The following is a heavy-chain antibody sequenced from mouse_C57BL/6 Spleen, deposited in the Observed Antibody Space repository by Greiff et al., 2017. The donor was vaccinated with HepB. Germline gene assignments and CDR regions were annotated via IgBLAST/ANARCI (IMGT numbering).Heavy chain of an antibody. CDR2: ISYDGSN. V-gene: IGHV3-6*01. D-gene: IGHD1-1*01. CDR1: GYSITSGYY. J-gene: IGHJ4*01. Sequence: DVKLVESGPGLVKPSQSLSLTCSVTGYSITSGYYWNWIRQFPGNKLEWMGYISYDGSNNYNPSLKNRISITRDTSKNQFFLKLNSVTTEDTATYYCARGRSHYYAMDYWGQGTSVTVSS. CDR3: ARGRSHYYAMDY.